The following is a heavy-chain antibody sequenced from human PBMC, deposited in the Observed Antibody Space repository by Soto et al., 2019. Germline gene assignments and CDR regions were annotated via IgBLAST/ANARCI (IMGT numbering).Heavy chain of an antibody. V-gene: IGHV4-34*01. CDR2: INHSGST. J-gene: IGHJ4*02. CDR3: ARSLVVAYFDY. D-gene: IGHD2-15*01. Sequence: PSETLSLTCAVYGGSFSGYYWSWIRQPPGKGLEWIGEINHSGSTNYNPSLKSRVTISVDTSKNQFSLKLSSVTAADTAVYYCARSLVVAYFDYWGQGTLVTVSS. CDR1: GGSFSGYY.